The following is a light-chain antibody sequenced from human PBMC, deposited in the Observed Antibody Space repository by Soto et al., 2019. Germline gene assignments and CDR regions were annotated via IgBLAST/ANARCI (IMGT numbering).Light chain of an antibody. CDR1: QSISSW. CDR2: DAS. J-gene: IGKJ1*01. Sequence: QMTKSPSTLSESEEDRVTITCRASQSISSWLAWYQQKPGKAPKLLIYDASSLESGVPSRFSGSGSGTEFTLTISSLQADDVATYYCRQDHDASWTFGQGTKGDIK. CDR3: RQDHDASWT. V-gene: IGKV1-5*01.